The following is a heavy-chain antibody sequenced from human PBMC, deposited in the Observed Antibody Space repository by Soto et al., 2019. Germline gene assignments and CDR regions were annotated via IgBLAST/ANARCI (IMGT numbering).Heavy chain of an antibody. CDR3: ATGGFLESDYYFDY. V-gene: IGHV4-4*02. Sequence: SETLSLTCAVSGGSISSSNWWSWVRQPPGKGLEWIGEIYHSGSTNYNPSLKSRVTISVDKSKNQFSLKLSSVTAADTAVYYCATGGFLESDYYFDYWGQGTLVTVSS. CDR1: GGSISSSNW. J-gene: IGHJ4*02. CDR2: IYHSGST. D-gene: IGHD3-3*01.